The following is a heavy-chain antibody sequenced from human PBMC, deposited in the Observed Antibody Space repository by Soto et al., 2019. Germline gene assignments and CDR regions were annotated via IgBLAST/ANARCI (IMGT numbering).Heavy chain of an antibody. D-gene: IGHD2-21*02. J-gene: IGHJ4*02. CDR3: ARGNCSGDTCFFGGTH. Sequence: EVQLAESGGVLVQPGGSLRLSCVASGFTFSDHWMRWVRQAPGKGLVWVSRINSGGSRTNYADSVKGRFTISRDNAKNTLYLEMNSLSLEDTAVYYCARGNCSGDTCFFGGTHWGRGTLVTVSS. CDR2: INSGGSRT. CDR1: GFTFSDHW. V-gene: IGHV3-74*01.